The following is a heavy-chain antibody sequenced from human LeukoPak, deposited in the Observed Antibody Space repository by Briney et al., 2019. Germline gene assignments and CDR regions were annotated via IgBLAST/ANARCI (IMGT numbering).Heavy chain of an antibody. CDR3: TRDLILLSFFDY. CDR2: IRSKAYGGTT. D-gene: IGHD3-10*01. V-gene: IGHV3-49*04. CDR1: GFTFGDYA. Sequence: GGSLRLSCTASGFTFGDYAMSWVRQAPGKGLEWVGFIRSKAYGGTTEYAASVKGRFTISRDDSKSIAYLQMNSLKTEDTAVYYCTRDLILLSFFDYWGQGTLVTVSS. J-gene: IGHJ4*02.